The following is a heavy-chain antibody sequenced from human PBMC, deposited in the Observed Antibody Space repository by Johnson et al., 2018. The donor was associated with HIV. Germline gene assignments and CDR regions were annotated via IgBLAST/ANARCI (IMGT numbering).Heavy chain of an antibody. CDR3: AKDPGRQWLVMCAFDI. CDR2: TSYDEIKK. CDR1: GFIFSDYA. Sequence: QELLVESGGGVVQPGRSLRLSCAASGFIFSDYAMHWVRLAPGKGLEWVAVTSYDEIKKNYADSVKGRFTVSRDNSKNTVYVDMNSLRAEDTAVYYCAKDPGRQWLVMCAFDIWGQGTMVTVSS. J-gene: IGHJ3*02. V-gene: IGHV3-30*04. D-gene: IGHD6-19*01.